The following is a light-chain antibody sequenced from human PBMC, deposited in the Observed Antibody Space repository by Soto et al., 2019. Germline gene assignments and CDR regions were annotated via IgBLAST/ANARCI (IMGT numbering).Light chain of an antibody. CDR3: QQSYSTPYT. CDR2: IAS. Sequence: DIHMTQSPSSLSASVGDRVTITCRANQSISNYLNWYQQKPGKAPNLLIYIASNLHSGVPSRFSGSGSGTDFTLTISSLQPEDFATYYCQQSYSTPYTFGQGTKVDIK. CDR1: QSISNY. J-gene: IGKJ2*01. V-gene: IGKV1-39*01.